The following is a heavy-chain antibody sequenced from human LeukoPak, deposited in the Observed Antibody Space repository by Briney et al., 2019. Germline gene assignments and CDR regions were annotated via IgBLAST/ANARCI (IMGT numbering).Heavy chain of an antibody. CDR3: ARDSPVTAGPFDP. D-gene: IGHD4-11*01. CDR1: GIAFSSFG. V-gene: IGHV3-33*01. Sequence: GGSLRLSCAASGIAFSSFGMHWVRPAPGKGLEWVAFIWYDGSHEYYAFSVKGRFTISRDNSKNTLYLQMNSLRAEDTAVYYCARDSPVTAGPFDPWGQGTLVTVSP. J-gene: IGHJ5*02. CDR2: IWYDGSHE.